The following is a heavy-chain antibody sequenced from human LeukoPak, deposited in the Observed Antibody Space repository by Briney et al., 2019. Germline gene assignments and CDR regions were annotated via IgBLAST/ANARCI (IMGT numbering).Heavy chain of an antibody. CDR3: AREGVSSFHYGLDV. CDR1: SGSISSYG. D-gene: IGHD3-16*02. Sequence: SETLSLTCTVSSGSISSYGWTWIRQAAGKGLEWIGRVYSSGDSSYNPSLKSRVIMSVATSKNQFSLTLSSVTAADTAVYYCAREGVSSFHYGLDVWGQGSLVTVSS. CDR2: VYSSGDS. V-gene: IGHV4-4*07. J-gene: IGHJ6*02.